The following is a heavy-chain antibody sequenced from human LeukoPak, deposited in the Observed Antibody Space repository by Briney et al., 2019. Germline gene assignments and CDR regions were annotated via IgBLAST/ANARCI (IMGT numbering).Heavy chain of an antibody. CDR3: ARDHDHSFDP. V-gene: IGHV1-69*13. Sequence: SVKLSCKASGGTFNNLAFTWVRQATGQGLEWMGRITPLFGTADYPQKFQGRVSVSADEATTTCYMELNSLTSENTAVYYCARDHDHSFDPWGQGTLVTVSS. J-gene: IGHJ5*02. CDR1: GGTFNNLA. CDR2: ITPLFGTA.